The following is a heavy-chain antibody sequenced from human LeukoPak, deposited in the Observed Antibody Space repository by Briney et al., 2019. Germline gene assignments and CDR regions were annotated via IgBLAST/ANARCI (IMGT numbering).Heavy chain of an antibody. Sequence: PSETLSLTCAVYGGSFSGYYWSWIRQPPGKGLEWIGEINHSGSTNYNPSLKSRVTISVDTSKNQFSLKLSSVTAADTAVYYCARVRRIRGVIDYWGQGTLVTVSS. CDR2: INHSGST. CDR3: ARVRRIRGVIDY. V-gene: IGHV4-34*01. D-gene: IGHD3-10*01. CDR1: GGSFSGYY. J-gene: IGHJ4*02.